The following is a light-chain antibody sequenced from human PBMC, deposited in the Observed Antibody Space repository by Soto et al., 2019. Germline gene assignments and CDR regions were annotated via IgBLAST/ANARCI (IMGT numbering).Light chain of an antibody. CDR3: QSYDSSLSGSNYV. CDR2: GNS. V-gene: IGLV1-40*01. CDR1: SSNIGAGYD. J-gene: IGLJ1*01. Sequence: QSVLTQPPSVSGAPGQRVTISCTGSSSNIGAGYDVHWYQQLPGTAHKLLIYGNSNRPSGVPDRFSGSKSGTSASLAITGLQAEDEADYYCQSYDSSLSGSNYVFGTGTKLTVL.